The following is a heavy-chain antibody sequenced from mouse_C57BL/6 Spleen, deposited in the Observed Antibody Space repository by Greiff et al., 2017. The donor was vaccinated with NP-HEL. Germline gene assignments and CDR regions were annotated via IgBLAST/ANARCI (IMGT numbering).Heavy chain of an antibody. CDR3: TRDGHYYGSSYGAWFAY. V-gene: IGHV5-9-1*02. CDR2: ISSGGDYI. D-gene: IGHD1-1*01. Sequence: EVQGVESGEGLVKPGGSLKLSCAASGFTFSSYAMSWVRQTPEKRLEWVAYISSGGDYIYYADTVKGRFTISRDNARNTLYLQMSSLKSEDTAMYYCTRDGHYYGSSYGAWFAYWGQGTLVTVSA. CDR1: GFTFSSYA. J-gene: IGHJ3*01.